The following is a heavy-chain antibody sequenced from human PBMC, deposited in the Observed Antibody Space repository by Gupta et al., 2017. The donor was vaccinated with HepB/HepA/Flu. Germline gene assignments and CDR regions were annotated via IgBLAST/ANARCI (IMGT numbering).Heavy chain of an antibody. Sequence: EVQLVESGGGLVKPGGSLRLSCAASGFTFSSYSMNWVRQAPGKGLEWVSSISSSSSYIYYADSVKGRFTISRDNAKNSLYLQMNSLRAEDTAVYYCARESPALGAQGFDYWGQGTLVTVSS. CDR2: ISSSSSYI. J-gene: IGHJ4*02. CDR3: ARESPALGAQGFDY. CDR1: GFTFSSYS. V-gene: IGHV3-21*01. D-gene: IGHD1-26*01.